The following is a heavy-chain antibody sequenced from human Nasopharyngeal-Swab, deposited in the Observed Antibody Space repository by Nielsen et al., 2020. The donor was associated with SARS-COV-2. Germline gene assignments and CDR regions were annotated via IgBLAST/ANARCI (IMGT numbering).Heavy chain of an antibody. J-gene: IGHJ4*02. D-gene: IGHD6-19*01. V-gene: IGHV3-74*01. CDR2: INSDGSST. CDR3: AREKGSDQWLVRGPFDY. Sequence: GESLKISCAASGFTFSSYDMHWVRQAPGKGLVWVSRINSDGSSTSYADSVKGRFTISRDNAKNTLYLQMNSLRAEDTAVYYCAREKGSDQWLVRGPFDYWGQGTLVTVSS. CDR1: GFTFSSYD.